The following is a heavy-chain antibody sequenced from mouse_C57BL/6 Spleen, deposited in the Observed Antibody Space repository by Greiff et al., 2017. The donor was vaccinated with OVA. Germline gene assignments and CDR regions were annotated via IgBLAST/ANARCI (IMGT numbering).Heavy chain of an antibody. CDR1: GFTFSDYG. V-gene: IGHV5-17*01. Sequence: EVQRVESGGGLVKPGGSLKLSCAASGFTFSDYGMHWVRQAPEKGLEWVAYISSGSSTIYYADTVKGRFTISRDNAKNTLFLQMTSLRSEDTAMYYCARPGYGSSYSGWFAYWGQGTLVTVSA. CDR2: ISSGSSTI. D-gene: IGHD1-1*01. J-gene: IGHJ3*01. CDR3: ARPGYGSSYSGWFAY.